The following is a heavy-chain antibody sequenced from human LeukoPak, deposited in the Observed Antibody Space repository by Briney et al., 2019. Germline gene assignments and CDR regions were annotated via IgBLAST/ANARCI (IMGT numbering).Heavy chain of an antibody. Sequence: QSSETPSLTCTVSGGSISSYYWSWIRQPPGKGLEWIGYIYYSGSTNYNPSLKSRVAISVDTSKNQFSLKLSSVTAADTAVYYCARAMTTVTPIDYWGQGTLVTVSS. J-gene: IGHJ4*02. CDR3: ARAMTTVTPIDY. V-gene: IGHV4-59*01. CDR1: GGSISSYY. CDR2: IYYSGST. D-gene: IGHD4-17*01.